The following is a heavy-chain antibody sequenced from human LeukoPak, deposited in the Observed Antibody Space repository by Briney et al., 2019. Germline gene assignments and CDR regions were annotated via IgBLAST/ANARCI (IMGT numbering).Heavy chain of an antibody. D-gene: IGHD2-15*01. Sequence: SETLSLTCIVSGVSISSHYWSWIRQPPGKGLEWIGYIYYTGSTNYNPSLKSRVTISVDTSKNQFSLKLSSVTAAGTAVYYCARNRYCSGGSCYSGPDYYYYYMDVWGKGTTVTVSS. CDR1: GVSISSHY. CDR3: ARNRYCSGGSCYSGPDYYYYYMDV. V-gene: IGHV4-59*11. CDR2: IYYTGST. J-gene: IGHJ6*03.